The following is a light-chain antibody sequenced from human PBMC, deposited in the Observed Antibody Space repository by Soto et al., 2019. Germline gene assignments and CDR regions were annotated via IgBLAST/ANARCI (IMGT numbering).Light chain of an antibody. V-gene: IGLV4-69*01. CDR3: QTWGTAIHDVV. Sequence: QLVLTQSPSASASLGASVKLTCTLSSGLNSYAIAWHQQQPEKGPRYLMKLNSDGSHSKGDGIPDRFSSSSSGTERHLTISSLQSEDEADYYCQTWGTAIHDVVFGGGTKVTVL. CDR1: SGLNSYA. CDR2: LNSDGSH. J-gene: IGLJ2*01.